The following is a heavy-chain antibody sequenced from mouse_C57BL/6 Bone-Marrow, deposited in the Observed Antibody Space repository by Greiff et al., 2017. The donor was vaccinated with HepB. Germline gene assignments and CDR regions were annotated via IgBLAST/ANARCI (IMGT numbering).Heavy chain of an antibody. Sequence: VQLQQPGAELVMPGASVKLSCKASGYTFTSYWMHWVKQRPGQGLEWIGEIDPSDSYTNYNQKFKGKSTLTVDKSSSTAYMQLSSLTSEDSAVYYCARSGLSVGFDYWGQGTTLTVSS. J-gene: IGHJ2*01. CDR1: GYTFTSYW. CDR2: IDPSDSYT. V-gene: IGHV1-69*01. CDR3: ARSGLSVGFDY. D-gene: IGHD2-14*01.